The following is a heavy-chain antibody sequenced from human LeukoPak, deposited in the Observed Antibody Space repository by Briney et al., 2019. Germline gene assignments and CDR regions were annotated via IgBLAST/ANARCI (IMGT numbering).Heavy chain of an antibody. Sequence: SETLPLTCTVSGGSISSSSYYWGWIRQPPGKGLEWIGRIYYSGSTYYNPSLKSRVTISVDTSKNQFSLKLSSVTAADTAVYYCARWIVSGFDYWGQGTLVTVSS. J-gene: IGHJ4*02. D-gene: IGHD3-16*02. V-gene: IGHV4-39*01. CDR2: IYYSGST. CDR1: GGSISSSSYY. CDR3: ARWIVSGFDY.